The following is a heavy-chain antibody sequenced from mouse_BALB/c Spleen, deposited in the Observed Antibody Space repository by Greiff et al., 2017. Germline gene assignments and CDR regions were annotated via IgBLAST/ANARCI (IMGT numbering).Heavy chain of an antibody. D-gene: IGHD1-2*01. J-gene: IGHJ2*01. V-gene: IGHV5-17*02. CDR1: GFTFSSFG. Sequence: EVQRVESGGGLVQPGGSRKLSCAASGFTFSSFGMHWVRQAPEKGLEWVAYISSGSSTIYYADTVKGRFTISRDNPKNTLFLQMTSLRSEDTAMYYCARAFITTATVDYWGQGTTLTVSS. CDR2: ISSGSSTI. CDR3: ARAFITTATVDY.